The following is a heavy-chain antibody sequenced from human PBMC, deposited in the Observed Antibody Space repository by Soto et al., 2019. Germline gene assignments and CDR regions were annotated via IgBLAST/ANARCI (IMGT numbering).Heavy chain of an antibody. CDR1: GITFSGSA. Sequence: SGGGLVQPGGSLKLSCAASGITFSGSAMHWVRQASGKGLEWVGRIRSKPNSYATAYAASVKGRFTISRDDSKNMAYLQMNGLKTEDTAVYYCISVLNTVPDYWGQGTLVTVSS. CDR2: IRSKPNSYAT. D-gene: IGHD2-8*02. V-gene: IGHV3-73*01. J-gene: IGHJ4*02. CDR3: ISVLNTVPDY.